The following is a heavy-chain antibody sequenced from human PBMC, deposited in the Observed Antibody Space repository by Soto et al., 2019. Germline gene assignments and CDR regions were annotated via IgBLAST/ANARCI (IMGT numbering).Heavy chain of an antibody. CDR1: GFTFSSYA. CDR2: ISGSGGST. D-gene: IGHD2-15*01. Sequence: EVQLLESGGGLVQPGGSLRLSCAASGFTFSSYAMSWVRQAPGKGLEWVSAISGSGGSTYYADSVKGRFTISRDNSKNTLYLQMNSLRAEDTAVYYWAKGDVVVVAATHLGYWGQGTLVTVSS. CDR3: AKGDVVVVAATHLGY. V-gene: IGHV3-23*01. J-gene: IGHJ4*02.